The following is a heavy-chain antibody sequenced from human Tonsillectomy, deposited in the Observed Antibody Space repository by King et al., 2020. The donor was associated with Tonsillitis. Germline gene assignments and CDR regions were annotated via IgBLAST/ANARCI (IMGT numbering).Heavy chain of an antibody. V-gene: IGHV4-61*02. J-gene: IGHJ4*02. CDR3: AGQLDLATIIDY. Sequence: QLQESGPGLVKPSQTLSLTCTVSGGSISSGSYYWNWIRRPAGKGLEWIGRIHSSGTTTYSPSLSSRLTISMDTSKNQFSLTLTPVTAADTAVYYCAGQLDLATIIDYWGQGTLVTVSS. D-gene: IGHD5-24*01. CDR1: GGSISSGSYY. CDR2: IHSSGTT.